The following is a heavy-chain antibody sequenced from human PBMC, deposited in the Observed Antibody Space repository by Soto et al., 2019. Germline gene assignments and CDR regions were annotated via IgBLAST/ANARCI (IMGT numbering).Heavy chain of an antibody. CDR3: XXXXXXXXGGFWFDY. CDR1: GFIFSKAW. D-gene: IGHD3-10*01. J-gene: IGHJ4*02. V-gene: IGHV3-15*07. CDR2: IKSKTDGETV. Sequence: EEQLVESGGGLMKPGGSLRLSCAASGFIFSKAWMNWVRQAPGEGLEWVGRIKSKTDGETVNYAAPVEGRFTISRDDSKNTLYLQMNXLXMXXXXXXXXXXXXXXXXGGFWFDYWGQGALVTVSS.